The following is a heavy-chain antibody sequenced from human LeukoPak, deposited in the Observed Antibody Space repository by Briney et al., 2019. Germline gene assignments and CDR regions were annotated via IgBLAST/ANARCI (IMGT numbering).Heavy chain of an antibody. Sequence: PGGSLRLSCAVSGFTFSDYYMSWVRQAPGKGLEWLSYISHTGNTIYYADSVKGRFTISRDSAKHSLYLQMNSLRAEDTAMYYCARDRPFYSNQLLFFDSWGQGTLVTVSS. CDR1: GFTFSDYY. D-gene: IGHD2/OR15-2a*01. J-gene: IGHJ4*02. CDR2: ISHTGNTI. V-gene: IGHV3-11*01. CDR3: ARDRPFYSNQLLFFDS.